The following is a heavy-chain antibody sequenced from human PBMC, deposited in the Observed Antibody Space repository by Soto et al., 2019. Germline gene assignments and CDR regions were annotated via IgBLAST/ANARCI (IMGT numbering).Heavy chain of an antibody. D-gene: IGHD2-15*01. CDR1: GFTFSTYA. CDR3: AKDRLPTSGQRFYFDS. Sequence: DVQLVESGGGSAQPGGSLRLSCATSGFTFSTYAMTWVRQVPGRGLQWVSTILPDETGFYTVSVKGRFTISRDNYRGIVYLQMNDLWVEDAAIYYCAKDRLPTSGQRFYFDSWGQGSLVTVSS. CDR2: ILPDETG. J-gene: IGHJ4*02. V-gene: IGHV3-23*04.